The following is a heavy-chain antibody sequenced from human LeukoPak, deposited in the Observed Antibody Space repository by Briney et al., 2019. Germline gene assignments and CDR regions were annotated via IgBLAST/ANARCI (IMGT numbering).Heavy chain of an antibody. Sequence: GGSLRLPCAASGFTFSDYYMSWIRQAPGKGLEWVSYISSSSGYTNYADSVKGRFTISRDNAKNSLYLQMNSLRAEDTAVYYCARVDEGRNGVTVGYWGQGTLVTVSS. CDR3: ARVDEGRNGVTVGY. CDR1: GFTFSDYY. D-gene: IGHD2-8*01. CDR2: ISSSSGYT. J-gene: IGHJ4*02. V-gene: IGHV3-11*06.